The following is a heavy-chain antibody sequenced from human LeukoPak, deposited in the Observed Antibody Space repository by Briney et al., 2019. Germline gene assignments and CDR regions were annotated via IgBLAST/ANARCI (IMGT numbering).Heavy chain of an antibody. Sequence: GGSLRLSCAASGFTFSSYGMHWVRQAPGKGLEWVAVISYDGSNKYYADSVKGRFTISRDNSKNTLYLQMNSLRAEDTAVYYCAKDNDWGSTYFDYWGQGTLVTVSS. J-gene: IGHJ4*02. D-gene: IGHD2-2*01. V-gene: IGHV3-30*18. CDR3: AKDNDWGSTYFDY. CDR1: GFTFSSYG. CDR2: ISYDGSNK.